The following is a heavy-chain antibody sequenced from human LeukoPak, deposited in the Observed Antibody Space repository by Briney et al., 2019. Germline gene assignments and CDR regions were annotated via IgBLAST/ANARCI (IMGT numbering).Heavy chain of an antibody. CDR1: GGSFSGYY. CDR2: INHSGST. V-gene: IGHV4-34*01. CDR3: ARARGYGYYYYYMDV. D-gene: IGHD5-12*01. Sequence: SETLSLTGAVYGGSFSGYYWSWIRQPPGKGLEWIGEINHSGSTNYNPSLKSRVTISVDTSKNQFSLKLSSVTAADTAVYYCARARGYGYYYYYMDVWGKGTTVTVYS. J-gene: IGHJ6*03.